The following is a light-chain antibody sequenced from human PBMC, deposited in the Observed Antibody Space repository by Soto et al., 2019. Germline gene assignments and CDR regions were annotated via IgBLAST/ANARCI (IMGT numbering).Light chain of an antibody. J-gene: IGLJ2*01. Sequence: QSVLTQPPSASGTPGQRGTISCSAIRDNNGDYHVHWYQQPPGAAPKVLIHSRNQRPSGVPDRFSGSKSGPSASLAISGLQSEDEAESYCAAWDASLNGVVFGGGTKLTVL. V-gene: IGLV1-44*01. CDR1: RDNNGDYH. CDR3: AAWDASLNGVV. CDR2: SRN.